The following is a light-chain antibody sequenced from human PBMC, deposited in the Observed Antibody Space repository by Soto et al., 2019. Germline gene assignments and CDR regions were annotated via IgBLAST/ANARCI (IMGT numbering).Light chain of an antibody. CDR2: ENN. Sequence: QSVLTQPPSVSAAPGQKVTISCSGSSSNIGNNYVSWYQQLPGTAPKLLIYENNKRPSGIPDRFSGSKSGTSATLGITGLQPGDEADYYCGTGDSTLSAGPYVFGTGTKVTVL. CDR1: SSNIGNNY. CDR3: GTGDSTLSAGPYV. V-gene: IGLV1-51*02. J-gene: IGLJ1*01.